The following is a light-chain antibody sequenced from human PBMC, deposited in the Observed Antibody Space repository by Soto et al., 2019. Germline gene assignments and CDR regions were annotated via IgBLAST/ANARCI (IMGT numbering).Light chain of an antibody. CDR1: ENIYTN. CDR2: GSS. J-gene: IGKJ5*01. V-gene: IGKV3-15*01. Sequence: IGVTQSPATLSVSPCERATLSCRASENIYTNLAWSQQKPGQAPRLLFYGSSTRATGLPARFSGTGSGTEFTLTINSLQAEDSAVYYCQQYYKWPRTFGQGTRLEI. CDR3: QQYYKWPRT.